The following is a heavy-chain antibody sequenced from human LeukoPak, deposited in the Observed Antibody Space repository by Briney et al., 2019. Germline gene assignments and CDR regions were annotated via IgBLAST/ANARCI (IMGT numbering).Heavy chain of an antibody. CDR2: IHYSGST. V-gene: IGHV4-59*01. Sequence: SETLSLTCTVSGGSISSYYWSWNRQPPGKGLEWIGYIHYSGSTNYNPSLKSRVTISVDTSKNQFSLKLSSVTAADTAVYYCARRYCSGGSCYSAFDYWGQGTLVTVSS. D-gene: IGHD2-15*01. CDR1: GGSISSYY. CDR3: ARRYCSGGSCYSAFDY. J-gene: IGHJ4*02.